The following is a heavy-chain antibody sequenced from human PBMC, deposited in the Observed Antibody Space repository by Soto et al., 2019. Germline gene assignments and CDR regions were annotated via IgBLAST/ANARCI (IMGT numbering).Heavy chain of an antibody. CDR1: GVSIGSGDYS. D-gene: IGHD2-15*01. Sequence: PSETLSLTCTVSGVSIGSGDYSWSWIRQPPGDGLEWLGYIYHRGNTYYNPSLESRLTMSADRSKNQLSLSLRSVTAADTAMYYCVISKSNMVAGPKWVDPWGQGILGTVSS. CDR3: VISKSNMVAGPKWVDP. J-gene: IGHJ5*02. V-gene: IGHV4-30-2*01. CDR2: IYHRGNT.